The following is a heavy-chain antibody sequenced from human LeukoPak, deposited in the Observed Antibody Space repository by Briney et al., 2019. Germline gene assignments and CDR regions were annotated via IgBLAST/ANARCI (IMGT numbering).Heavy chain of an antibody. D-gene: IGHD5-12*01. Sequence: PSETLSLTCAVSGGSISSSNWWSWARQPPGKGLEWIGEIYHSGSTNYNPSLKSRVTISVDKSKNQFSLKLSSVTAADTAVYYCASGYSGYGLGYYYYGMDVWGQGTTVTVSS. J-gene: IGHJ6*02. CDR1: GGSISSSNW. CDR3: ASGYSGYGLGYYYYGMDV. CDR2: IYHSGST. V-gene: IGHV4-4*02.